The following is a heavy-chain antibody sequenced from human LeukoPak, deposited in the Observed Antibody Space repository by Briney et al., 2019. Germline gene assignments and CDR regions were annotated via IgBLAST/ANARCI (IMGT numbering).Heavy chain of an antibody. D-gene: IGHD6-13*01. CDR2: IYSGGST. V-gene: IGHV3-53*01. CDR3: ARGNSSSWYPSPVAY. Sequence: PGGSLRLSCAASGFTVSSNYMSWVRQAPGKGLEWVSVIYSGGSTYYADSVKGRFTISRDNSKNTLYLQMNSLRAEDTAVYYCARGNSSSWYPSPVAYWGQGTLVTVSS. J-gene: IGHJ4*02. CDR1: GFTVSSNY.